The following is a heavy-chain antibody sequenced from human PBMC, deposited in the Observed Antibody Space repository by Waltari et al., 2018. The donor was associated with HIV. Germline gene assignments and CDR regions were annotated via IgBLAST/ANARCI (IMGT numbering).Heavy chain of an antibody. CDR2: IYSGGST. J-gene: IGHJ6*02. V-gene: IGHV3-66*01. CDR3: ARDQVSAPDYYYYGMDV. Sequence: EVQLVESGGGLVQPGGSLRLSCAASGFTVSSNYMSWVRQAPGKGLEWVSVIYSGGSTYYADSVKCRFTISRDNSKNTLYLQMNSLRAEDTAVYYCARDQVSAPDYYYYGMDVWGQGTTVTVSS. D-gene: IGHD1-20*01. CDR1: GFTVSSNY.